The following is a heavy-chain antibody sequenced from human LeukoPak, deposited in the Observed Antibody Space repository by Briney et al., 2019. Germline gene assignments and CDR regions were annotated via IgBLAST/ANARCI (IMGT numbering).Heavy chain of an antibody. CDR1: GFTFSAFA. V-gene: IGHV3-23*01. Sequence: PGGSLRLSCAASGFTFSAFAMTWVRQAPGKGLEWVSTITGDGYNTYSADSVKGRITFSRDNSKNTLSLQLRSLRAEDTAVYYCAKDLSYTSGASDHWGQGTLVTVSS. D-gene: IGHD6-19*01. CDR3: AKDLSYTSGASDH. CDR2: ITGDGYNT. J-gene: IGHJ4*02.